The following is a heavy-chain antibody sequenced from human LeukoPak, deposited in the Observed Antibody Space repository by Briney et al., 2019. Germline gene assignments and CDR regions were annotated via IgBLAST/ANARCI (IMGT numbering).Heavy chain of an antibody. CDR1: GFTFSSYS. CDR3: ARVGYRTYGGNVH. J-gene: IGHJ4*02. Sequence: GGSLRLSCAASGFTFSSYSMNWVRQAPGKGLEWVSSISSSSSYIYYADSVKGRFTISRDNAKNSLYLQMNSLRAEDTAVYYCARVGYRTYGGNVHWGQGTLVTVSS. D-gene: IGHD4/OR15-4a*01. CDR2: ISSSSSYI. V-gene: IGHV3-21*01.